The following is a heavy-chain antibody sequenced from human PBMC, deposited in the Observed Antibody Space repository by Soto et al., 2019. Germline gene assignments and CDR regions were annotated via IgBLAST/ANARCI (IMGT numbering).Heavy chain of an antibody. J-gene: IGHJ4*02. CDR3: AKAEDNGGNARPFDS. CDR2: ISHSGST. CDR1: GGSISIINNY. D-gene: IGHD4-17*01. V-gene: IGHV4-31*03. Sequence: QLQLQESGPGLVKPSQTLSLSCTVSGGSISIINNYWTWIRQHPGKGLEWIGFISHSGSTYYNPSLTSRATISLDTSKNQYSLTLISVTAADTAVYFCAKAEDNGGNARPFDSWGQGTLVTVSS.